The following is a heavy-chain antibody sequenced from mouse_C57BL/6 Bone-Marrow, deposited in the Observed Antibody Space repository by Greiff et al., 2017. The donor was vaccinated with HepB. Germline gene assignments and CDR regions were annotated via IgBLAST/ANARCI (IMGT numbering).Heavy chain of an antibody. CDR1: GFTFSDYG. CDR3: AALYYCSIYLYWYFDV. D-gene: IGHD1-1*01. V-gene: IGHV5-17*01. Sequence: EVKLVESGGGLVKPGGSLKLSCAASGFTFSDYGMHWVRQAPEKGLEWVAYISSGSSTIYYADTVKGRFTISRDNAKNTLFLQMTSLRSEDTAMYYCAALYYCSIYLYWYFDVWGTGTTVTVSS. CDR2: ISSGSSTI. J-gene: IGHJ1*03.